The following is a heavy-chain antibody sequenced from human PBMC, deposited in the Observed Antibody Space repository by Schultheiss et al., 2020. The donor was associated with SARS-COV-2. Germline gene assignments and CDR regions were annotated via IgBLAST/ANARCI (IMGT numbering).Heavy chain of an antibody. CDR2: INPNSGGT. Sequence: ASVKVSCKASGYTFTGYYMHWVRQAPGQGLEWMGWINPNSGGTNYAQKFQGRVTMTEDTSTDTAYMELSSLRSEDTAVYYCAKDAKRRITIFGVVKTDWGQGTLVTVSS. CDR3: AKDAKRRITIFGVVKTD. V-gene: IGHV1-2*02. J-gene: IGHJ4*02. CDR1: GYTFTGYY. D-gene: IGHD3-3*01.